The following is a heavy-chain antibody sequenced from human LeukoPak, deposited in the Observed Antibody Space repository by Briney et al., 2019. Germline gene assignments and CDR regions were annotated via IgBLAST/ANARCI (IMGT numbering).Heavy chain of an antibody. CDR2: INHSGST. CDR1: GGSFSGYY. V-gene: IGHV4-34*01. J-gene: IGHJ4*02. Sequence: SETLSLTCAVYGGSFSGYYWGWIRQPPGKGLEWIGEINHSGSTNYNPSLKSRVTISVDTSKNQCSLKLSSVTAADTAVYYCARTRLGDYIWGSYRNYPSAYYFDYWGQGTLVTVSS. D-gene: IGHD3-16*02. CDR3: ARTRLGDYIWGSYRNYPSAYYFDY.